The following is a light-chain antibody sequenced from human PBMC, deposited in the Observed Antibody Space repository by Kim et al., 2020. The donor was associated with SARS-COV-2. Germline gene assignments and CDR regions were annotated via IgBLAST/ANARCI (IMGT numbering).Light chain of an antibody. V-gene: IGKV1-5*03. Sequence: TVGDRVTITCRASQRISSWLAWYQQKPGKAPKLLIYKASSLESGVPSRFSGSGSGTEFTLTISSLQPDDFATYYCQQYNSYSPLTFGGGTKVDIK. CDR3: QQYNSYSPLT. CDR2: KAS. CDR1: QRISSW. J-gene: IGKJ4*01.